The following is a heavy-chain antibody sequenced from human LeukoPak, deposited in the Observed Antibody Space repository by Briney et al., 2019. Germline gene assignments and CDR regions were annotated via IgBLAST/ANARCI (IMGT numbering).Heavy chain of an antibody. CDR3: AREGVAITASGRGAFDI. CDR2: LDPSGGST. Sequence: ASVNVSCKASGYTFTSYYMHWVRQAPGQGLEWMGILDPSGGSTSCAQKFQGRVTMTRDTSTSTVYMDLSSLASEDTGVYYCAREGVAITASGRGAFDIWGQGAMVTVSS. D-gene: IGHD5-12*01. J-gene: IGHJ3*02. V-gene: IGHV1-46*01. CDR1: GYTFTSYY.